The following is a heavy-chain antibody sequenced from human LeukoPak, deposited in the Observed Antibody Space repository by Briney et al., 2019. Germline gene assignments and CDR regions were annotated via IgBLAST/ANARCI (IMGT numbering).Heavy chain of an antibody. V-gene: IGHV3-21*01. CDR2: ISSSSGNI. Sequence: GGSLRLSCAASGFIFSTYSMNWVRQAPGKGLEWVSSISSSSGNIYYADSVKGRFTVSRGNAKNSLYLQMNSLRAEDTAVYYCARDTYYYDSSGYYSYYFDYWGQGTLVTVSS. CDR1: GFIFSTYS. D-gene: IGHD3-22*01. J-gene: IGHJ4*02. CDR3: ARDTYYYDSSGYYSYYFDY.